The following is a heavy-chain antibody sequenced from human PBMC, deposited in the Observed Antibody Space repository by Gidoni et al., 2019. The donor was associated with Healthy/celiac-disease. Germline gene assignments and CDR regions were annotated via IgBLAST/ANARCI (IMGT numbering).Heavy chain of an antibody. CDR3: AREEQWLVRFDY. V-gene: IGHV3-21*01. CDR1: GFTFSSYS. Sequence: EVQLVESGGGLVKPGGSLRLSCAASGFTFSSYSMNWVRQAPGKGLAWVSSISSSSSYIYYADSVKGRFTISRDNAKNSLYLQMNSLRAEDTAVYYCAREEQWLVRFDYWGQGTLVTVSS. J-gene: IGHJ4*02. D-gene: IGHD6-19*01. CDR2: ISSSSSYI.